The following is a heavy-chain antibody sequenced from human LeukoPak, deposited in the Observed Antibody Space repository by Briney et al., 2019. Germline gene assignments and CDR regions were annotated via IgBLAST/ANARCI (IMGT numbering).Heavy chain of an antibody. CDR2: IIPIFGTA. D-gene: IGHD3-3*01. V-gene: IGHV1-69*05. CDR3: ARCHYNFWSANWFDP. J-gene: IGHJ5*02. Sequence: GSSVKVSCKASGGTFSSYAISWVRQAPGQGLEWMGGIIPIFGTANYAQKFQGRVTITTDESTSTAYMELSSLRSEDTAVYYCARCHYNFWSANWFDPWGQGTLVTVSS. CDR1: GGTFSSYA.